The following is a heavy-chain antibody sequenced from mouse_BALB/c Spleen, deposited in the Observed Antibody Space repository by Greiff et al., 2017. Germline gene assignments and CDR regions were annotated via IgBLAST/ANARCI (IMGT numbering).Heavy chain of an antibody. Sequence: EVMLVESGGGLVKPGGSLKLSCAASGFAFSSYDMSWVRQTPEKRLEWVAYISSGGGSTYYPDSVKGRFTISRDNAKNTLYLQMSSLKSEDTAMYYCARLELSYFDYWGQGTTLTVSS. D-gene: IGHD4-1*01. CDR3: ARLELSYFDY. V-gene: IGHV5-12-1*01. CDR2: ISSGGGST. CDR1: GFAFSSYD. J-gene: IGHJ2*01.